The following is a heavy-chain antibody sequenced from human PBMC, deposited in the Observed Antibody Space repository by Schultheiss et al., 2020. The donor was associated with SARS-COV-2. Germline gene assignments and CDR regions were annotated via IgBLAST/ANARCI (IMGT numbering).Heavy chain of an antibody. V-gene: IGHV4-34*01. J-gene: IGHJ4*02. CDR3: ASTRYYFDY. Sequence: GSLRLSCAVYGGSFSGYYWSWIRQPPGKGLEWIGEINHSGSTNYNPSLKSRVTISVDTSKNQFSLKPSSVTAADTAVYYCASTRYYFDYWGQGTLVTVSS. CDR2: INHSGST. D-gene: IGHD1-1*01. CDR1: GGSFSGYY.